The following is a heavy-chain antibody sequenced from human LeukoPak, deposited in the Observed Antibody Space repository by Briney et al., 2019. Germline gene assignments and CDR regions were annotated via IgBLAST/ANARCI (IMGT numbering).Heavy chain of an antibody. V-gene: IGHV1-24*01. D-gene: IGHD1-26*01. CDR2: FDPEDGET. CDR3: ATFSSSGGLEVDY. Sequence: ASVKVSCKVSGYTLAELSMHWVRQAPGKGLEWMGGFDPEDGETIYAQKFQGRVTMTEDTSTDTAYMELSSLRSEDTAVYYCATFSSSGGLEVDYWGQGTLVTVSS. J-gene: IGHJ4*02. CDR1: GYTLAELS.